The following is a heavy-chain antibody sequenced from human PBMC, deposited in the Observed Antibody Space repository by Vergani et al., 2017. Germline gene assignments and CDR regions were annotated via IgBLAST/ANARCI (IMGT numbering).Heavy chain of an antibody. J-gene: IGHJ6*02. CDR1: GGSISSYY. CDR2: IYYSGST. Sequence: QVQLQESGPGLVKPSETLSLTCTVSGGSISSYYWSWIRQPPGKGLEWIGYIYYSGSTNYNPSLKSGVTISVDTSKNQFSLKLSSVTAADTAVYYCARVGGYCSGGSCYRYYYYGMDVWGQGTTVAVSS. V-gene: IGHV4-59*01. D-gene: IGHD2-15*01. CDR3: ARVGGYCSGGSCYRYYYYGMDV.